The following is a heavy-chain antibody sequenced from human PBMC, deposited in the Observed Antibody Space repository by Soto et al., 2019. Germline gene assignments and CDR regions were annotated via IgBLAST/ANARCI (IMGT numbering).Heavy chain of an antibody. V-gene: IGHV3-15*01. D-gene: IGHD3-10*01. CDR3: TSTYYYGSGSYKRGFDY. Sequence: GGSLRLSCVASGFTFSNAWMSWVRQAPGKGLEWVGRIKSKTDGGTTDYAAPVKGRFTISRDDSKNTLYLQMNSLKTEDTAVYYCTSTYYYGSGSYKRGFDYWGQGTLVTVSS. CDR1: GFTFSNAW. CDR2: IKSKTDGGTT. J-gene: IGHJ4*02.